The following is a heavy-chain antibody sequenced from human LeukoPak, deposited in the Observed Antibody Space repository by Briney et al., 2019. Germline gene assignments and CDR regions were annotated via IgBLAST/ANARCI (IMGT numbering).Heavy chain of an antibody. CDR2: ISSSGSTI. Sequence: GGSLRLSCAASGFTFSDYYMSWIRQAPGKGLEWVSYISSSGSTIYYADSVKGRFTISRDNAKNSLYLQMNSLRAEDTAVYYCARDYGDYREYFWFDPWGQGTLVTVSS. D-gene: IGHD4-17*01. V-gene: IGHV3-11*04. CDR1: GFTFSDYY. CDR3: ARDYGDYREYFWFDP. J-gene: IGHJ5*02.